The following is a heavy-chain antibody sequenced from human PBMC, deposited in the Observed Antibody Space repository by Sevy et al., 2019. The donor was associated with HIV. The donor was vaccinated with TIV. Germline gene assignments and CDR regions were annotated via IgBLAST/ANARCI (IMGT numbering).Heavy chain of an antibody. CDR3: ARQIKDFGVHKCGMDV. V-gene: IGHV5-51*01. D-gene: IGHD3-3*01. J-gene: IGHJ6*02. CDR2: IYPGDSET. CDR1: GYSFTSYW. Sequence: GESLKISCKGSGYSFTSYWIGWVRQMPGKGLECMGIIYPGDSETRNSPSFQGQVTISADESISPAYLQWSSLKASDTAIYYCARQIKDFGVHKCGMDVWGQGTTVTVS.